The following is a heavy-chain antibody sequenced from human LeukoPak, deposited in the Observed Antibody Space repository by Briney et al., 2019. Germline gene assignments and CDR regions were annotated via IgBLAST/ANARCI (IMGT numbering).Heavy chain of an antibody. CDR1: RFTFSSYA. J-gene: IGHJ4*02. CDR2: ISYDGSNK. Sequence: GRSLRLSCAASRFTFSSYAMHWVRQAPGKGLEWVAVISYDGSNKYYADSVKGRFTISRDNSKNALYLQMNSLRAEDTAVHYCAREAATEEFDYWGQGTLVTVSS. D-gene: IGHD2-15*01. CDR3: AREAATEEFDY. V-gene: IGHV3-30*04.